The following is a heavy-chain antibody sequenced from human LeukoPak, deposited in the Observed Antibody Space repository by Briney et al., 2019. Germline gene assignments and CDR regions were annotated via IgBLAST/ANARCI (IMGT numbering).Heavy chain of an antibody. CDR2: INQEGSEK. Sequence: PGGSLRLSCAASGFTFRSYWMSWVRQAPGKGLEWVANINQEGSEKYYVDSVKGRFTISRDNAKNSLYLQMNSLRAEDTAVYYCARGYSYGYFDYWGQGTLVTVSS. CDR1: GFTFRSYW. V-gene: IGHV3-7*05. J-gene: IGHJ4*02. CDR3: ARGYSYGYFDY. D-gene: IGHD5-18*01.